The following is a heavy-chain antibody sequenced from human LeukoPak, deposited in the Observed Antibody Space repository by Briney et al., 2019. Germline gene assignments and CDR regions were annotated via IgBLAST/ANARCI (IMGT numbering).Heavy chain of an antibody. D-gene: IGHD5-12*01. Sequence: GGSLRLSCTASGIIFSNYWITWVRQAPGKGLEWVAQINQDGSKEYYIDSVKARFSISRDNARNSLSLQMNSLRAEDTAVYYCVRDGGVSGYDLLDYWGQGTLVTVSS. V-gene: IGHV3-7*01. CDR1: GIIFSNYW. J-gene: IGHJ4*02. CDR2: INQDGSKE. CDR3: VRDGGVSGYDLLDY.